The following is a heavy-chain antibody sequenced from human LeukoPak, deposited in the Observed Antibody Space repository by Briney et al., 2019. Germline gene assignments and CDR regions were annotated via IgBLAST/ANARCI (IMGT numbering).Heavy chain of an antibody. Sequence: ASVKVSCKASGYTFTSYDINWVRQATAQGLEWMGWMNPNSGNTGYAQKFQGRVTMTRNTSISTAYMELSSLRSEDTAVYYCAREFRVGSSGTNWGQGTLVTVSS. CDR1: GYTFTSYD. CDR2: MNPNSGNT. V-gene: IGHV1-8*01. D-gene: IGHD6-6*01. J-gene: IGHJ4*02. CDR3: AREFRVGSSGTN.